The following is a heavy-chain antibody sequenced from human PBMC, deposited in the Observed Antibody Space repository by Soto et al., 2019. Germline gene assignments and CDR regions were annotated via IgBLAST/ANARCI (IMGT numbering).Heavy chain of an antibody. V-gene: IGHV3-66*01. CDR1: GFTVSSNY. J-gene: IGHJ6*02. D-gene: IGHD3-3*01. CDR3: ASPYKYYDFWSGSRSDV. CDR2: IYSGGST. Sequence: GGSLRLSCAASGFTVSSNYMSWVRQAPGKGLEWVSVIYSGGSTYYADSVKGRFTISRDNSKNTLYLQMNSLRAEDTAVYYCASPYKYYDFWSGSRSDVWGQGTTVTV.